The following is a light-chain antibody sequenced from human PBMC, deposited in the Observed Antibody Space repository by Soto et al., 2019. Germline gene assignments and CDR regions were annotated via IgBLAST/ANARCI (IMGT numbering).Light chain of an antibody. V-gene: IGKV1-5*03. CDR2: KAS. Sequence: DIQMTQSPSTLSASVGDRVTITCRASQSINSWLAWYQQKPGKAPKLLIYKASSLESGVPSRFSGSASGTEFTLTISSLQPDDFANYYCQHYNNYSPWTFGQGTKVEIK. CDR3: QHYNNYSPWT. CDR1: QSINSW. J-gene: IGKJ1*01.